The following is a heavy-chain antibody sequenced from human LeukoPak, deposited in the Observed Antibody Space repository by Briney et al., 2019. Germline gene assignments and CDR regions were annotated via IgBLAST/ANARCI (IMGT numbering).Heavy chain of an antibody. CDR3: ARGRITIFGVVIISGYFQH. V-gene: IGHV4-34*01. D-gene: IGHD3-3*01. J-gene: IGHJ1*01. CDR1: GGSFSGYY. Sequence: SETLSLTCAVYGGSFSGYYWSWIRQPPGKGLEWIGEINHSGSTNYNPSLKSRVTISVDTSKNQFFLKLSSVTAPDTAVYYCARGRITIFGVVIISGYFQHWGQGTLVTVSS. CDR2: INHSGST.